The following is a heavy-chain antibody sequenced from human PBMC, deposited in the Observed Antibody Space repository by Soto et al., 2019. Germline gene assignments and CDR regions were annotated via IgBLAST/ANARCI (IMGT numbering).Heavy chain of an antibody. Sequence: GGSLRLSCAASGFTFSSYAMSWVRQAPGKGLEWVSAISGSGGSTYYADSVKGRFTISRDNSKNTLYLQMNSLRAEDTAVYYCAKDLTIFPVAVAGLHAFDIWGQGTMVTVSS. J-gene: IGHJ3*02. CDR2: ISGSGGST. CDR3: AKDLTIFPVAVAGLHAFDI. V-gene: IGHV3-23*01. CDR1: GFTFSSYA. D-gene: IGHD6-19*01.